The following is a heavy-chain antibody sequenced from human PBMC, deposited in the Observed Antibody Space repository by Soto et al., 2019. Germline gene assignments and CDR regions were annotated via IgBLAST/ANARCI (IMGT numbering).Heavy chain of an antibody. CDR1: GFTFSSYG. CDR3: AKDPYSGSYYPFDY. J-gene: IGHJ4*02. D-gene: IGHD1-26*01. CDR2: ISYDGSNK. V-gene: IGHV3-30*18. Sequence: LRLSCAASGFTFSSYGMHWVRQAPGKGLEWVAVISYDGSNKYYADSVKGRFTISRDNSKNTLYLQMNSLRAEDTAVYYCAKDPYSGSYYPFDYWGQGTLVTVSS.